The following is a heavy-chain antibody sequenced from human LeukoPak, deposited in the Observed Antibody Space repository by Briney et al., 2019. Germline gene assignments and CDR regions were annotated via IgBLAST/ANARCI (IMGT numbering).Heavy chain of an antibody. CDR3: AGGPSGYHNT. CDR1: GGSFNDYY. J-gene: IGHJ4*02. D-gene: IGHD5-12*01. V-gene: IGHV4-34*01. CDR2: INLRGST. Sequence: KSSETLSLTCAVYGGSFNDYYWNWIRQPPGKGLEWIGEINLRGSTTYNPSLKSRVTISLDTSKNHFSLRLSSVTAADTAVYYCAGGPSGYHNTGGQGTLVTVSS.